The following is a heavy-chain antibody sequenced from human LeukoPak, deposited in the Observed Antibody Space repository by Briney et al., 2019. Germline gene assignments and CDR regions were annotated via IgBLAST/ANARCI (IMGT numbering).Heavy chain of an antibody. CDR2: TYYRSKWYN. V-gene: IGHV6-1*01. CDR3: SRTVNTAVSRYGMDV. CDR1: GGSVSSNSAA. D-gene: IGHD4-17*01. J-gene: IGHJ6*02. Sequence: SQTLSLTCAISGGSVSSNSAAWNWIRQSPSRGLEWLGRTYYRSKWYNDYAVSVKSRIIINPDTFKNQFSLQLNSVTPEDTAVYFCSRTVNTAVSRYGMDVWGQGTTVTVSS.